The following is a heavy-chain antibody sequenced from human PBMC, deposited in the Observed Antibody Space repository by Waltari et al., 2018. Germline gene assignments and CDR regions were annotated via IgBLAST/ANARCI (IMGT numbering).Heavy chain of an antibody. CDR3: ATSSSGWYQDASDV. CDR1: GGALSSYA. D-gene: IGHD6-19*01. J-gene: IGHJ3*01. Sequence: QVQLVQSGAEVKKPGSSVRVSCKASGGALSSYAIRWVRQAPGQGLEWRGGMIPKFGAPNYAQKFQGRSTSTTDESTRTDYMELSSLRSDDTAVYFCATSSSGWYQDASDVWGHGTLVTV. V-gene: IGHV1-69*05. CDR2: MIPKFGAP.